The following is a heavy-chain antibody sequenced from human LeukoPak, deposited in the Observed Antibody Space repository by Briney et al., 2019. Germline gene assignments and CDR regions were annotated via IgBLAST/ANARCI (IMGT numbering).Heavy chain of an antibody. Sequence: SETLSLTCAVSGASIRNKFWSWLRHPPGKALEWIGYISYTGTTNYNPSLQSRVTISVDTSKNQLSLKLTSMTAADTAVYYCARDTSGYYGRYEHWGQGTLVTVSS. D-gene: IGHD3-3*01. V-gene: IGHV4-59*01. CDR3: ARDTSGYYGRYEH. J-gene: IGHJ4*02. CDR2: ISYTGTT. CDR1: GASIRNKF.